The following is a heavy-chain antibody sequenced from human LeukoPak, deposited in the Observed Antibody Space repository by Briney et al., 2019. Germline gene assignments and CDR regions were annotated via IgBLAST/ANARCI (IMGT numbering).Heavy chain of an antibody. Sequence: PSETLCLTCTVPGGSISSYYWTWIRQPTRKRPEWIGYIYYSGSTIYNPSLKSRVTISVDTSKNQFSLKLSSVTAADFFFSSRRRHTRWLPFDYWGQGTLVTVSS. V-gene: IGHV4-59*08. CDR1: GGSISSYY. CDR3: RRHTRWLPFDY. CDR2: IYYSGST. D-gene: IGHD5-24*01. J-gene: IGHJ4*02.